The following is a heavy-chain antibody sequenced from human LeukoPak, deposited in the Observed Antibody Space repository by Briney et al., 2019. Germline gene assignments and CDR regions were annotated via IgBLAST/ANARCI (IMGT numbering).Heavy chain of an antibody. Sequence: SETLSLTCTVSGGSISSYYWSWIRQPPRKGLEWIGYIYYSGSTNYNPSLKSRVTISVDTSKNQFSLKLSSVTAADTAVYYCARVTPLDSSSWLHFDYWGQGTLVTVSS. V-gene: IGHV4-59*01. CDR3: ARVTPLDSSSWLHFDY. CDR2: IYYSGST. CDR1: GGSISSYY. D-gene: IGHD6-13*01. J-gene: IGHJ4*02.